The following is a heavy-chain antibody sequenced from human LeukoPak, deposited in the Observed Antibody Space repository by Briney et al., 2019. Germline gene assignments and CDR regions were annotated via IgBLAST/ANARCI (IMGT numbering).Heavy chain of an antibody. CDR2: IIPIFGTA. CDR3: ARRNYFDY. J-gene: IGHJ4*02. CDR1: GGTFSSYA. Sequence: ASVKVSCKASGGTFSSYAISWVRQAPGQGLEWMGGIIPIFGTANYAQKFQGRVTMTRDTSTSTVYMELSSLRSEDTAVYYCARRNYFDYWGQGTLVTVSS. V-gene: IGHV1-69*05.